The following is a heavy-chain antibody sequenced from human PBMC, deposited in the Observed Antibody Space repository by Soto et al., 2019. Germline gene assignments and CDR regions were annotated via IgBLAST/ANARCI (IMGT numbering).Heavy chain of an antibody. V-gene: IGHV3-30*18. CDR1: GFTFSSSG. D-gene: IGHD2-8*01. CDR2: ISYDGSNK. J-gene: IGHJ4*02. CDR3: AKGVLRMGYFDY. Sequence: VGALRLSCATPGFTFSSSGMHWVRQAPGKGPEWGAVISYDGSNKYYADSVKGRFAISRDNSKNTLYLQMNSLRAEDTAVYYCAKGVLRMGYFDYWGQGTLVTVSP.